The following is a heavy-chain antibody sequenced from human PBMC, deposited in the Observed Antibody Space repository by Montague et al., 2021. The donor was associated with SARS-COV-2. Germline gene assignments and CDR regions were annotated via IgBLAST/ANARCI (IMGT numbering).Heavy chain of an antibody. CDR1: TGSLNAHY. D-gene: IGHD3-9*01. Sequence: SETLSLTCAVSTGSLNAHYWTWIRQSPGKGLEWIGEINRSGGTNHSPSFKSRVSMSRDSSRNQFSLRLTSVTAADSGIYYCARAPTFYDVLTGHDSELDVWGRGTMVIVSS. CDR2: INRSGGT. V-gene: IGHV4-34*01. J-gene: IGHJ3*01. CDR3: ARAPTFYDVLTGHDSELDV.